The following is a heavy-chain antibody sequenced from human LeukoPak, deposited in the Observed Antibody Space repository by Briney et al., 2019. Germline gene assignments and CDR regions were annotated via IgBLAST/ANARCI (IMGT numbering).Heavy chain of an antibody. J-gene: IGHJ5*02. CDR3: ARAVTYFYGSVTYDWFDP. V-gene: IGHV3-74*01. CDR2: IKSDGST. D-gene: IGHD3-10*01. CDR1: GFTFSSYW. Sequence: PGGSLRLSCAASGFTFSSYWMHWVRQTPGKGLVWVSRIKSDGSTIYADSVKGRFTISRDNAKNTLYLQMNSLRAEDTATYYCARAVTYFYGSVTYDWFDPWGQGPLVTVSS.